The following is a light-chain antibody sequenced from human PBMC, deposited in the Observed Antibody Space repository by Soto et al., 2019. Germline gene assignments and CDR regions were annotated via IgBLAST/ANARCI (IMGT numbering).Light chain of an antibody. Sequence: EIVMTQSPATLSVSPGERATLSCRASQSVSSNLAWYQQKPGQAPRLLIFGASTRATGIQVRFSGSGSGTEFTLTISSLQSEDFAVYYCQQYNNWPPLTFGGGTKVEIK. CDR2: GAS. CDR1: QSVSSN. CDR3: QQYNNWPPLT. V-gene: IGKV3-15*01. J-gene: IGKJ4*01.